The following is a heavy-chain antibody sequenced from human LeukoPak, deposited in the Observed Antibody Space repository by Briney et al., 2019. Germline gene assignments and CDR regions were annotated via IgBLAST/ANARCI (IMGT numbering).Heavy chain of an antibody. Sequence: PGGSLRLSCAASGFTFSSYWMHWVRQAPGKGLVWVSRIKSDDSSTDYADSVKGRFTISRDNAKNTLYLQMNSLRDEDTAVYYCTTIRPDYWGQGTLVTVSS. CDR3: TTIRPDY. D-gene: IGHD5-12*01. CDR2: IKSDDSST. J-gene: IGHJ4*02. V-gene: IGHV3-74*01. CDR1: GFTFSSYW.